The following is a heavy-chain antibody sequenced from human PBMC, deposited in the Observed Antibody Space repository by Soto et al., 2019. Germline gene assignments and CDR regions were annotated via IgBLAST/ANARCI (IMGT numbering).Heavy chain of an antibody. V-gene: IGHV4-59*08. D-gene: IGHD2-15*01. CDR1: GGSISGYY. J-gene: IGHJ4*02. Sequence: PSETLSLTCTVSGGSISGYYWSWIRQPPGKGLEWIGYIYYSGSTNYNPSLKSRVTISVDTSKNQFSLKLSSVTAADTAVYYCAKAVLGYCSGGSCLRPLETDYFDYWGQGTLVTVSS. CDR3: AKAVLGYCSGGSCLRPLETDYFDY. CDR2: IYYSGST.